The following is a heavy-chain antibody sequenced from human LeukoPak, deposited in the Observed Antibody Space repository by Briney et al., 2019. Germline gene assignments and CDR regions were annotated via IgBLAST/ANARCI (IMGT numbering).Heavy chain of an antibody. V-gene: IGHV3-33*01. CDR2: IWYDGSNK. CDR1: GFTFSSYG. D-gene: IGHD1-26*01. Sequence: GGSLRLSCAASGFTFSSYGMHWVRQAPGKGLEWVAVIWYDGSNKYYADSVKGRFTISRDNSKNTLYLQMNSLRAEDTAVYYCAREEVGAPGDYWGQGTLVTVSS. J-gene: IGHJ4*02. CDR3: AREEVGAPGDY.